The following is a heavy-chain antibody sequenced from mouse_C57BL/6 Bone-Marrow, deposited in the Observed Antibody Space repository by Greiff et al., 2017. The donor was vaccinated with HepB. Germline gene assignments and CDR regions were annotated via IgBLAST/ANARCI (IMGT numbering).Heavy chain of an antibody. D-gene: IGHD2-4*01. CDR1: GYTFTSYW. CDR3: ARDYDYYFDY. J-gene: IGHJ2*01. Sequence: QVQLQQPGAELVMPGASVKLSCKASGYTFTSYWMHWVKQRPGQGLVWIGEIDPSDSYTNYNQKFKGKSTLTVDKSSSTAYMQLSSLTSEDSAVYYCARDYDYYFDYWGQGTTLTVSS. CDR2: IDPSDSYT. V-gene: IGHV1-69*01.